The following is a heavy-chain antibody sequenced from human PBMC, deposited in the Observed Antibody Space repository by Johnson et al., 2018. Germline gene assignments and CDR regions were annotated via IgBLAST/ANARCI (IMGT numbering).Heavy chain of an antibody. CDR2: IWHDGSNA. J-gene: IGHJ6*02. CDR1: GFTFSVYG. Sequence: QVQLVESGGGVVQPGRSLRLSCTASGFTFSVYGMNWVRQATGRGLEWVAVIWHDGSNAEYADAVKGRFIRSRDNSKNTLYLQMNSLRAEETAVCFCARDFSSKRDLDVWGQGTTVTVSS. V-gene: IGHV3-33*01. CDR3: ARDFSSKRDLDV. D-gene: IGHD2/OR15-2a*01.